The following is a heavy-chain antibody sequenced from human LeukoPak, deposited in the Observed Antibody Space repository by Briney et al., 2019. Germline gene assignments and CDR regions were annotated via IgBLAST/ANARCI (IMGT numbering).Heavy chain of an antibody. CDR1: GFTFSDYG. V-gene: IGHV3-33*01. CDR3: ARAHSRSSTFDL. Sequence: GGSLRLSCAASGFTFSDYGIHWVRQAPGQGLEWVALIWYDGSKKYYADSVKGRFTISRDNTKNTLYLQLNSLRADDTAVYYCARAHSRSSTFDLWGQGTLVTVSS. D-gene: IGHD6-6*01. J-gene: IGHJ4*02. CDR2: IWYDGSKK.